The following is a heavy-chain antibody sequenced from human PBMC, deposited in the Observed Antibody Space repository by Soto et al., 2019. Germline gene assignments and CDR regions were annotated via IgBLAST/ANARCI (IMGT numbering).Heavy chain of an antibody. CDR1: GFTFSSYS. CDR3: GRVASSSSWTPDY. V-gene: IGHV3-21*02. Sequence: EVQLVESGGGLVKPGGSLRLSCAASGFTFSSYSMNWVRQVPGKGLEWVSSLTSTSSYTYYADSVKGRFTISRDNAKNSLVLQMSSLRAEDTAVYYCGRVASSSSWTPDYLGQGTLVTVSS. CDR2: LTSTSSYT. D-gene: IGHD6-13*01. J-gene: IGHJ4*02.